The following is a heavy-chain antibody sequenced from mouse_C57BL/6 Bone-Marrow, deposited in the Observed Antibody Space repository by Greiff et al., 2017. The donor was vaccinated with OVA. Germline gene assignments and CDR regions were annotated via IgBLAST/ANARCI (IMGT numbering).Heavy chain of an antibody. CDR1: GYTFTSYW. D-gene: IGHD2-3*01. Sequence: QVQLQQPGAELVRPGSSVKLSCKASGYTFTSYWMHWVKQRPIQGLEWIGNIDPSDSETHYNQKFKDKATLTVDKSSSTAYMQLSSLTSEDSAVDYCARIYDGLWYFDVWGTGTTVTVSS. J-gene: IGHJ1*03. CDR2: IDPSDSET. CDR3: ARIYDGLWYFDV. V-gene: IGHV1-52*01.